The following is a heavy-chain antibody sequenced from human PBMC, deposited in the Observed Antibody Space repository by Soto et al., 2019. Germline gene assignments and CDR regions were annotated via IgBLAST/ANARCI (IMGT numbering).Heavy chain of an antibody. Sequence: QVQLVQSGAEVKKPGSSVKVSCKASGGTFSSYAISWVRQAPGQGLDWMGGIIPIFGTANYAQKFQGRVTITADESKSTAYMELSSLSSEDTAVYYCARTVGYSYGPDPYYFDYWGQGTLVTVSS. CDR3: ARTVGYSYGPDPYYFDY. CDR1: GGTFSSYA. D-gene: IGHD5-18*01. V-gene: IGHV1-69*01. J-gene: IGHJ4*02. CDR2: IIPIFGTA.